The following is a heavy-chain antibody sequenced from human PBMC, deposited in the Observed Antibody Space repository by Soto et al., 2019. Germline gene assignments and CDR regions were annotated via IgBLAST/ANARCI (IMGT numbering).Heavy chain of an antibody. CDR3: ARLIRDASWSYRLDS. J-gene: IGHJ1*01. D-gene: IGHD3-10*01. CDR2: IYYSGYT. Sequence: QVQLQESGPGLVKPSETLSLTCSVSGGSIDLYYWSWIRKSPGKRLEWLGYIYYSGYTNYNPSLRGRLQISVDTAKNQFSLRLSSVTAADTAVYFCARLIRDASWSYRLDSWGRGTLVTVSS. V-gene: IGHV4-59*08. CDR1: GGSIDLYY.